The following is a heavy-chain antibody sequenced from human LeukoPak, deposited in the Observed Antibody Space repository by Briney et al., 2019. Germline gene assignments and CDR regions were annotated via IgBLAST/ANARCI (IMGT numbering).Heavy chain of an antibody. CDR3: GREGATVATQIDY. D-gene: IGHD4-23*01. Sequence: NPGGSLRLSCAASGFTFTSYTMHWVRRAPGKGLEWVSSISGISRFIYYADSVKGRFTISRDNAKNTLYLQMNSLRAEDTAVYFCGREGATVATQIDYWGQGTLATVSS. V-gene: IGHV3-21*01. J-gene: IGHJ4*02. CDR1: GFTFTSYT. CDR2: ISGISRFI.